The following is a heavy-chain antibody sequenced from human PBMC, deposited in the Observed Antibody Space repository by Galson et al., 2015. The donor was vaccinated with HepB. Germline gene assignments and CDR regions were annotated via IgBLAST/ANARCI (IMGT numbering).Heavy chain of an antibody. J-gene: IGHJ5*02. Sequence: SLRLSCAASGFTFRSYEMNWVRQAPGKGLEWVSYISSSGGTIYYADSVKGRFTISRDNAKNSLYLQMNSLTAEDTAVYYCARNQGLSSWGQGTLVTVSS. CDR2: ISSSGGTI. D-gene: IGHD3-10*01. CDR3: ARNQGLSS. CDR1: GFTFRSYE. V-gene: IGHV3-48*03.